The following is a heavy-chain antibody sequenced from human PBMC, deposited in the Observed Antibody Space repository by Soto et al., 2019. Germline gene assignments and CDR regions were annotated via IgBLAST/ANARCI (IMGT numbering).Heavy chain of an antibody. J-gene: IGHJ1*01. Sequence: QVQLVQSGAEVKKPGASVKVSCKASGYTFTSYAMHWVRQAPGQRLEWMGWINVGNDNTKYSQKFQGRVTITRDTSASTAYMGLSSLRSEDTAVYYCARPRAHCSGGSCYPEDFQHWGQGTLVTVSS. D-gene: IGHD2-15*01. CDR3: ARPRAHCSGGSCYPEDFQH. CDR1: GYTFTSYA. V-gene: IGHV1-3*01. CDR2: INVGNDNT.